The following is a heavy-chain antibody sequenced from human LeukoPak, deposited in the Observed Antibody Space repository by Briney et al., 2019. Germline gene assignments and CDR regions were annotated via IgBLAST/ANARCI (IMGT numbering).Heavy chain of an antibody. Sequence: PGGSLRLYCAASGVIFDDYAMHWVRQAPGKGLEWVSLISWDGGSTYYADSVKGRFIISRDNSKNSLYLQMNSLRVEDTALYYCAKAPGYNYGHIDYWGQGTLVTVSS. V-gene: IGHV3-43D*03. D-gene: IGHD5-18*01. CDR2: ISWDGGST. CDR1: GVIFDDYA. J-gene: IGHJ4*02. CDR3: AKAPGYNYGHIDY.